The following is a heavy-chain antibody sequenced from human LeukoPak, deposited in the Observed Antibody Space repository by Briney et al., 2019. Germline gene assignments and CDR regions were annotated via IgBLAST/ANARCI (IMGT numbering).Heavy chain of an antibody. V-gene: IGHV3-53*01. D-gene: IGHD1-26*01. J-gene: IGHJ3*02. CDR3: ASPYSGSYPHYEDAFDI. CDR1: GFTVSSNY. CDR2: IYSGGST. Sequence: PGGSLRLSCAASGFTVSSNYMSWVRQAPGKGLEWVSVIYSGGSTYYADSVKGRFTISRDNSKNTLYLQMNSLRAEDTAVYYCASPYSGSYPHYEDAFDIWGQGTMVTVSS.